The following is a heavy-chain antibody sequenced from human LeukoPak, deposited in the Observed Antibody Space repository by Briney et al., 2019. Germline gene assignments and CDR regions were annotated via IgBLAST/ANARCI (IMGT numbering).Heavy chain of an antibody. D-gene: IGHD2-2*01. V-gene: IGHV1-69*05. CDR3: ARERIVVVPAAIVGEGAFDI. CDR2: IIPIFGTA. J-gene: IGHJ3*02. CDR1: GGTFSSYA. Sequence: SVKVSCKASGGTFSSYAISWVRQAPGQGLEWMGGIIPIFGTANYAQKFQGRVTITTDESTSTAYMELSSLRSEDTAVYYCARERIVVVPAAIVGEGAFDIWGQGTMITVSS.